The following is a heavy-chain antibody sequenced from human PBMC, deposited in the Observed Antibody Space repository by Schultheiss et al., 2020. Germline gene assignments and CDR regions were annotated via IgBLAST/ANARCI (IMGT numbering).Heavy chain of an antibody. Sequence: SETLSLTCAVYGGSFSGYYWSWIRQPPGKGLEWIGEINHSGSTNYNPSLKSRVTISVDTSKNQFSLKLSSVTAADTAVYYCAKGGHYDILTGYSSGYYYGMDVWGQGTTVTVSS. CDR2: INHSGST. CDR1: GGSFSGYY. D-gene: IGHD3-9*01. V-gene: IGHV4-34*01. CDR3: AKGGHYDILTGYSSGYYYGMDV. J-gene: IGHJ6*02.